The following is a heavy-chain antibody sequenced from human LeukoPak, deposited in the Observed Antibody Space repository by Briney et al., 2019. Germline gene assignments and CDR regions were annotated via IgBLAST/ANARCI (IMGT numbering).Heavy chain of an antibody. CDR1: VDSSNTYY. V-gene: IGHV4-59*08. D-gene: IGHD3-22*01. CDR2: IHRGTT. Sequence: PSETLSLTCIVSVDSSNTYYWSWIRQPPGKGLEWIGYIHRGTTRYNPSLKSRVTISADTSKNHFSLNPTSVTAADTAVYYCARFTIDDTSGHFDYWGQGNLVTVSS. J-gene: IGHJ4*02. CDR3: ARFTIDDTSGHFDY.